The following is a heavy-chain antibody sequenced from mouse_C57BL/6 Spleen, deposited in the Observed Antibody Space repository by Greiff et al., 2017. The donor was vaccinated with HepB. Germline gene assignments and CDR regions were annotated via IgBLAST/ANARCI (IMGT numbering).Heavy chain of an antibody. Sequence: VQLQQSGAELVRPGASVKLSCTASGFNIKDYYMHWVKQRPEQGLEWIGRIDPEDGDTEYAPKFQGKATMTADTSSTTAYLQLSSLTSEDTAVYYCTSTRGYAMDYWGQGTSVTVSS. D-gene: IGHD2-14*01. CDR1: GFNIKDYY. CDR2: IDPEDGDT. J-gene: IGHJ4*01. CDR3: TSTRGYAMDY. V-gene: IGHV14-1*01.